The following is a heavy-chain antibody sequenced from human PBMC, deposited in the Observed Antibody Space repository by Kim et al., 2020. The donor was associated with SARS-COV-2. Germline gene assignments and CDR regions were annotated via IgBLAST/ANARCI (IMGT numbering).Heavy chain of an antibody. J-gene: IGHJ4*02. V-gene: IGHV7-4-1*02. CDR3: ARASMGYRITMVRGVMGY. CDR1: GYTFTSYA. CDR2: INTNTGNP. D-gene: IGHD3-10*01. Sequence: ASVKVSCKASGYTFTSYAMNWVRQAPGQGLEWMGWINTNTGNPTYAQGFTGRFVFSLDTSVSTAYLQISSLKAEDTAVYYCARASMGYRITMVRGVMGYWGQGTLVTVSS.